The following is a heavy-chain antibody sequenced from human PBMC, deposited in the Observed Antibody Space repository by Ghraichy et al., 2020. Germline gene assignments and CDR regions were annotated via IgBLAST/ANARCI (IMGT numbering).Heavy chain of an antibody. V-gene: IGHV3-30*18. CDR1: GFTFSSYG. D-gene: IGHD6-19*01. CDR2: ISYDGSNK. CDR3: AKDDSPHSSGWYYAFDI. J-gene: IGHJ3*02. Sequence: GGSLRLSCAASGFTFSSYGMHWVRQAPGKGLEWVALISYDGSNKYYTDSVKGRFTISRDNSKNTLYLQMNSLRGEDTAVYYCAKDDSPHSSGWYYAFDIWGHGTMVTVSS.